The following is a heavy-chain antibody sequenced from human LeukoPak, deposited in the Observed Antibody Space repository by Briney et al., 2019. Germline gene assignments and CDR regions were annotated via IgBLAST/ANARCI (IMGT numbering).Heavy chain of an antibody. CDR3: AGEGWGAFDI. CDR1: GFTSSSYA. D-gene: IGHD3-16*01. J-gene: IGHJ3*02. CDR2: ISYDGSNK. V-gene: IGHV3-30-3*01. Sequence: RGSLRLSWAAAGFTSSSYAMHWVRHAPGKGLGWVAAISYDGSNKYDADSVKGRFTISRDNSNNTLYLQMNSLRAEDTAVYCCAGEGWGAFDIWGQGTMVTVSS.